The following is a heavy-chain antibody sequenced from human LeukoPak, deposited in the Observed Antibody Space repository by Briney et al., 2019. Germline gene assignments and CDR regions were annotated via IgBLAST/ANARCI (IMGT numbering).Heavy chain of an antibody. CDR1: GGTFSSYS. J-gene: IGHJ4*02. D-gene: IGHD3-22*01. V-gene: IGHV1-69*05. CDR3: ARVGYYYDSSGYLYE. Sequence: SVKVSCKASGGTFSSYSISWLRQAPEQGLEWMGRIIPIFGTANYAQKFQGRVTITTDKSTSTAYMELSSLRSEDTAVYYCARVGYYYDSSGYLYEWGQGTLVTVSS. CDR2: IIPIFGTA.